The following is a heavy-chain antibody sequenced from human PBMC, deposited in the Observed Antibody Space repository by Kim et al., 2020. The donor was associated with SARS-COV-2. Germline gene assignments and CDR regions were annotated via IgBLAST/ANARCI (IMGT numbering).Heavy chain of an antibody. V-gene: IGHV4-34*01. CDR3: WGRGSDHTVTHSPFDY. CDR2: INHSGST. D-gene: IGHD4-17*01. Sequence: SETLSLTCAVYGGSFSGYYWSWIRQPPGKGLEWIGEINHSGSTNYNPSLKSRVTISVDTSKNQFSLKLSSVTAADTAVYYWWGRGSDHTVTHSPFDYWGQGTLVTVSS. J-gene: IGHJ4*02. CDR1: GGSFSGYY.